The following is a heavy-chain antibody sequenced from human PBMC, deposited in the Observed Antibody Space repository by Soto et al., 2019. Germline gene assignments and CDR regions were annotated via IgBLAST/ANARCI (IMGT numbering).Heavy chain of an antibody. D-gene: IGHD3-3*01. CDR2: MNPNSGNT. J-gene: IGHJ5*02. Sequence: ASVKVSCKASGYTFTSYDINWVRQATGQGLEWMGWMNPNSGNTGYAQKFQGRVTMTRNTSISTAYMELSSLRSEDTAVYYCARDRRPTVYDFWSGYYPKGDNWFDPWGQGTLVTVSS. CDR3: ARDRRPTVYDFWSGYYPKGDNWFDP. CDR1: GYTFTSYD. V-gene: IGHV1-8*01.